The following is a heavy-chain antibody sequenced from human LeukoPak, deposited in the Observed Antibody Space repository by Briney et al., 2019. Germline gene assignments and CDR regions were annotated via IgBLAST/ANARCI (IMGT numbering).Heavy chain of an antibody. Sequence: ASVKVSCKASGYTFTSYGISWVRQAPGQGLEWMGWISAYNGNTNYAQKLQGRVTMTTDTSTSTAYMELRSLRSDDTAVYYCARDPFVVEPAAISYYYYGMDVWGKGTTVTVSS. CDR3: ARDPFVVEPAAISYYYYGMDV. V-gene: IGHV1-18*04. CDR1: GYTFTSYG. CDR2: ISAYNGNT. J-gene: IGHJ6*04. D-gene: IGHD2-2*01.